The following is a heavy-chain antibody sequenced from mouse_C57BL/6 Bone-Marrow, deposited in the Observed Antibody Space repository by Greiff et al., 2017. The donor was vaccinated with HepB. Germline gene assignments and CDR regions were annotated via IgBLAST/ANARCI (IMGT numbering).Heavy chain of an antibody. D-gene: IGHD2-4*01. Sequence: VQLQQSGPELVKPGASVKISCKASGYTFTDYYMNWVKQSRGKSLEWIGDINPNNGGTSYNQKFKGKATLTVDKSSSTAYMELRSLTSEDSAVYYCARSDYYDFMDYWGQGTSVTVSS. CDR2: INPNNGGT. J-gene: IGHJ4*01. V-gene: IGHV1-26*01. CDR3: ARSDYYDFMDY. CDR1: GYTFTDYY.